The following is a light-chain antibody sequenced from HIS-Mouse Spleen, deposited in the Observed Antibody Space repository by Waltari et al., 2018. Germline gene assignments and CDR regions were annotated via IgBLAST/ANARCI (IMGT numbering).Light chain of an antibody. CDR1: ALPKKY. CDR2: EDS. Sequence: SYELTQPPSVSVSPGQTARITCAGDALPKKYADWYQQKSGQAPVLVIYEDSKRPSGIPERFSGSSSGTMATLNISGAQVEDEADYYCYSTDSSGNHRVFGGGTKLTVL. J-gene: IGLJ2*01. V-gene: IGLV3-10*01. CDR3: YSTDSSGNHRV.